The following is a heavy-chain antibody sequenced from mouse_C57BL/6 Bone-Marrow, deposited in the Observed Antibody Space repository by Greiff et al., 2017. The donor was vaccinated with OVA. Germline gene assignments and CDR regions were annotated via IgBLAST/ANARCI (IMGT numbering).Heavy chain of an antibody. CDR1: GFTFSSYA. D-gene: IGHD2-5*01. CDR2: ISDGGSYT. V-gene: IGHV5-4*01. Sequence: EVQGVESGGGLVKPGGSLKLSCAASGFTFSSYAMSWVRQTPEKRLEWVATISDGGSYTYYPDNVKGRITISRDNAKNNLYLQMSHLKSEDTAMYYCAPSNYYYAMDYWGQGTSVTVSA. J-gene: IGHJ4*01. CDR3: APSNYYYAMDY.